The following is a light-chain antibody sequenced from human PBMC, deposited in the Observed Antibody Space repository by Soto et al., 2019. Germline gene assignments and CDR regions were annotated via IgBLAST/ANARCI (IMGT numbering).Light chain of an antibody. Sequence: EIVMTQSPATLSVSPGERATLSCRASQSVSSNLAWYQQKPGQAPRLLIYGASTRATGIPARFSGSGSGTEFTLTVSSRQSEDFAVYYCQQYNNSPTRAWTFGQGTKVEIK. CDR2: GAS. CDR3: QQYNNSPTRAWT. CDR1: QSVSSN. J-gene: IGKJ1*01. V-gene: IGKV3-15*01.